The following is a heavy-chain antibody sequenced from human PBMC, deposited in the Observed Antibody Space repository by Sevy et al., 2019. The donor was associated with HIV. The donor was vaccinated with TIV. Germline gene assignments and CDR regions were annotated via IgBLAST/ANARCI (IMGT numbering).Heavy chain of an antibody. CDR3: ARLAYDDYTNFFDP. CDR1: GGSISSSSYY. D-gene: IGHD4-4*01. V-gene: IGHV4-39*01. J-gene: IGHJ5*02. Sequence: SETLSLTCTVSGGSISSSSYYWVWIRQPPGRGLEWIGSIYYTGTTYYNPSLKSRLTISVDTSMNQFSLKLSSVTATDTAVYYCARLAYDDYTNFFDPWGQGTLVTVSS. CDR2: IYYTGTT.